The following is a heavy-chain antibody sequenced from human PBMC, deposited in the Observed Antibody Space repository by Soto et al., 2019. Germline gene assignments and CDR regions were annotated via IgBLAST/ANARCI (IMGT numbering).Heavy chain of an antibody. V-gene: IGHV1-18*01. Sequence: ASVKVSCKASGYTFTSYGISWVRQAPGQWLEWMGWISAYNGNTNYAQKLQGRVTMTTDTSTSTAYMELRSLRSDDTAVYYCARVYSGYDEGVYYYYYMDVWGKGTTVTVSS. CDR2: ISAYNGNT. J-gene: IGHJ6*03. CDR3: ARVYSGYDEGVYYYYYMDV. D-gene: IGHD5-12*01. CDR1: GYTFTSYG.